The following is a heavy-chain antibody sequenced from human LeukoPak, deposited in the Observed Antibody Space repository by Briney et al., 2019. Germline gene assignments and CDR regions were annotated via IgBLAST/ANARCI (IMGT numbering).Heavy chain of an antibody. J-gene: IGHJ5*02. D-gene: IGHD5-24*01. Sequence: SETLSLTCTVSGGSISSSSYYWGWIRQPPGKGLEWIGSIYYSGSTYYNPSLRSRVTISVDTSKNQFSLKLSSVTAADTAVYYCASHAADVEYNWCDPWGQGTLVTVSS. CDR1: GGSISSSSYY. CDR2: IYYSGST. V-gene: IGHV4-39*01. CDR3: ASHAADVEYNWCDP.